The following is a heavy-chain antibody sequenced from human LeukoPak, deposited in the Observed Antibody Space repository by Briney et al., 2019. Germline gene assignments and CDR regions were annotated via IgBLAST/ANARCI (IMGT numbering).Heavy chain of an antibody. Sequence: GASVNVSCKVSGYTLTELSMHWVRQAPGKGLEWMGGFDPEDGETIYAQKFQGRVTMTEDTSTDTAYMELSSLRSEDTAVYYCATVGRITMVRGVIRFKTQFDYWGQGTLVTVSS. CDR3: ATVGRITMVRGVIRFKTQFDY. V-gene: IGHV1-24*01. J-gene: IGHJ4*02. D-gene: IGHD3-10*01. CDR2: FDPEDGET. CDR1: GYTLTELS.